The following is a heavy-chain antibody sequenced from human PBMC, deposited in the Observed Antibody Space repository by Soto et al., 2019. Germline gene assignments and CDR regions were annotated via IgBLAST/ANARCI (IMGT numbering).Heavy chain of an antibody. J-gene: IGHJ4*02. CDR1: GGSFSGYY. D-gene: IGHD4-17*01. CDR3: ARGRITVTTHFDY. V-gene: IGHV4-34*01. CDR2: INHRGST. Sequence: QVQLQQWGAGLLKPSETLSLTCGVYGGSFSGYYWSWIRQSPEKGLEWIGEINHRGSTNYNPSLKSRVTISLDTSKIQFPLKLISVTAADTAVYYCARGRITVTTHFDYWGQGTLVTVSS.